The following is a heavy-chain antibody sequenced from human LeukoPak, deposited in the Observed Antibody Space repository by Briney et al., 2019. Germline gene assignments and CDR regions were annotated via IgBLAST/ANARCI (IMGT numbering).Heavy chain of an antibody. V-gene: IGHV4-39*01. D-gene: IGHD2-2*01. CDR1: GGSISSSSYY. CDR2: IYYSGST. J-gene: IGHJ3*02. Sequence: SETLSLTCTVSGGSISSSSYYWGWIRQPPGKGLEWIGSIYYSGSTYYNPALKSRVTISVDTCKNQFSLKLSSVTAADTAVYYCAKQSYCSSTSCYLDAFDIWGQGTMVTVSS. CDR3: AKQSYCSSTSCYLDAFDI.